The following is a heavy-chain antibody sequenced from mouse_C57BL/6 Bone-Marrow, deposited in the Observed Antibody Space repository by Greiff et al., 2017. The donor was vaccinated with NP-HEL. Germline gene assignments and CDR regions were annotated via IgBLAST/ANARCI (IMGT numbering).Heavy chain of an antibody. CDR3: ARAHYYGRNWYFDV. J-gene: IGHJ1*03. D-gene: IGHD1-1*01. CDR1: EYEFPSHD. Sequence: EVQLVESGGGLVQPGESLKLSCESNEYEFPSHDMSWVRKTPEKRLELVAAINSDGGSTYYPDTMERRSIISRDNTKKTLYLQMSSLRSEDTALYYCARAHYYGRNWYFDVWGTGTTVTVSS. V-gene: IGHV5-2*01. CDR2: INSDGGST.